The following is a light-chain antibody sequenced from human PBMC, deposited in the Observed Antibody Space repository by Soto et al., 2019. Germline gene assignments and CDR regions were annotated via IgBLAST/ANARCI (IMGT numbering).Light chain of an antibody. J-gene: IGLJ1*01. CDR2: EVS. Sequence: QSVLTQPASVSGSPGQSITISCTGTSSDLGAYNFVSWYQQHPSKAPKLMIYEVSNRPSGVSNRFSGSKSGNTASLTISGLQAEDEASYYCSSYTSSTTPYVFGTGTKVTVL. CDR3: SSYTSSTTPYV. CDR1: SSDLGAYNF. V-gene: IGLV2-14*01.